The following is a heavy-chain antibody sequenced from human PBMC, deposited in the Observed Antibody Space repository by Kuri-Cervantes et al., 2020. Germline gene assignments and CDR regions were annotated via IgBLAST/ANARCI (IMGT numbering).Heavy chain of an antibody. CDR1: SGSISTSSSY. CDR2: IYYSRNT. V-gene: IGHV4-39*07. CDR3: SRASHGSGSYNHKRLYNWFDP. Sequence: GSLRLSCTVYSGSISTSSSYWGWLRQPPGKGREWIGSIYYSRNTYYNPSLKSRVTISVDTSKNQFSLKLSSVTAADTAVYYCSRASHGSGSYNHKRLYNWFDPWGQGTLVTVSS. D-gene: IGHD3-10*01. J-gene: IGHJ5*02.